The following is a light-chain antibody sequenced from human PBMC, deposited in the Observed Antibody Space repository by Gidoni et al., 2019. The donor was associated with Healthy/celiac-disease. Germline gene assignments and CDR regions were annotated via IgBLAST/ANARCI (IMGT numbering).Light chain of an antibody. V-gene: IGKV3D-20*01. CDR1: KSVSSNY. J-gene: IGKJ2*01. CDR3: QQYGNSPTT. CDR2: DAS. Sequence: DIVLTQSPATLSLSPGERATLSCGASKSVSSNYLAWYQQKPGLAPRLLIYDASSRATGIPDRCSGSGSGTDFTLTISRLEPEDFAVYYCQQYGNSPTTFGQGTKLEIK.